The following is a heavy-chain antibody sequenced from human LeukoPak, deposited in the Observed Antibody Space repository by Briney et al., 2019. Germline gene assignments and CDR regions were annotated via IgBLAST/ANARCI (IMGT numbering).Heavy chain of an antibody. CDR1: GFSLSTGYF. J-gene: IGHJ3*02. CDR2: IHYSTTT. Sequence: SETLSLTCSISGFSLSTGYFWGWIRQPPGRGLERIGSIHYSTTTYYNPALESRVTISVRASKNRLSLKLDSVTAADTAVYYCVREGFGEGLRLSYAFDIWGQGTVVTVSS. V-gene: IGHV4-38-2*02. D-gene: IGHD3-10*01. CDR3: VREGFGEGLRLSYAFDI.